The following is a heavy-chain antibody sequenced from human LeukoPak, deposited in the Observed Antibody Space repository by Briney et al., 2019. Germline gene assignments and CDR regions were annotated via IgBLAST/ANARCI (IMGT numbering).Heavy chain of an antibody. Sequence: SETLSLTCTVSGGSISSYYWSWIRQPPGKGLEWIGCIYYSGSTNYNPSLKSRVTISVDTSKNQFSLKLSSVTAADTAVYYCAREAFRSLRLGETEPNYYYGMDVWGQGTMVTVSS. CDR3: AREAFRSLRLGETEPNYYYGMDV. CDR2: IYYSGST. J-gene: IGHJ6*02. D-gene: IGHD3-16*01. CDR1: GGSISSYY. V-gene: IGHV4-59*01.